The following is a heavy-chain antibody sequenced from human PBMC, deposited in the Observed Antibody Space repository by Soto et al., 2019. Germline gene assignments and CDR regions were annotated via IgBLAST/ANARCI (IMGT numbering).Heavy chain of an antibody. J-gene: IGHJ4*02. CDR1: GYTFTSYA. V-gene: IGHV1-3*01. CDR3: AREYSGSGWYGTGDY. D-gene: IGHD6-19*01. CDR2: INAGNGNT. Sequence: ASVKVSCKASGYTFTSYAMHWVRQAPGQRLEWMGWINAGNGNTKYSQKFQGRVTITRDTSASTAYMELSSLRSEDTAVYYCAREYSGSGWYGTGDYWGPGTLVTVSS.